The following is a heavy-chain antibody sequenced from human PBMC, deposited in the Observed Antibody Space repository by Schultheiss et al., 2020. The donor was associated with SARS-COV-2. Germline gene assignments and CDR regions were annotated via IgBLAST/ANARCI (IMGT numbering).Heavy chain of an antibody. CDR3: ARHEGYGWFGELTVIDI. D-gene: IGHD3-10*01. Sequence: GESLKISCAASGFTFSSYAMSWVRQAPGKGLEWVSAISGSSSYIYYADSVKGRFTISRDNSKNTLYLQMNSLKTEDTAVYYCARHEGYGWFGELTVIDIWGQGTMVTVSS. CDR1: GFTFSSYA. V-gene: IGHV3-23*01. J-gene: IGHJ3*02. CDR2: ISGSSSYI.